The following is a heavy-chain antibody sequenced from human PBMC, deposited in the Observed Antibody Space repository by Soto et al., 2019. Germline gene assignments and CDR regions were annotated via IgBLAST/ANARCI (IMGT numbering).Heavy chain of an antibody. J-gene: IGHJ6*02. CDR1: GYTFTSYG. V-gene: IGHV1-18*01. CDR3: AGIYCSSTSCHEASGPMDV. CDR2: ISAYNGNT. Sequence: ASVKVSCKASGYTFTSYGISWVRQAPGQGLEWMGWISAYNGNTNYAQKLQGRVTMTTDTSTSTAYMELRSLRSDDTAVYYCAGIYCSSTSCHEASGPMDVWGQGTTVTVSS. D-gene: IGHD2-2*01.